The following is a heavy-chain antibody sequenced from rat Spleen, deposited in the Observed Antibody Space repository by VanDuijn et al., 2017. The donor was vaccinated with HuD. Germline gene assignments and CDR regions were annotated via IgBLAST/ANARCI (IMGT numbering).Heavy chain of an antibody. D-gene: IGHD1-1*01. Sequence: EVQLQESGPGLVKPSQSLSLTCSVTGYSITSNYRWNWIRKFPGNKLEWMGYINSAGSTVYNPSLKSRISITRDTSKNQFFLQVNSVSTEDTATYYCATSEGVHYYLPFAYWGQGTLVTVSS. CDR2: INSAGST. CDR1: GYSITSNYR. V-gene: IGHV3-3*01. CDR3: ATSEGVHYYLPFAY. J-gene: IGHJ3*01.